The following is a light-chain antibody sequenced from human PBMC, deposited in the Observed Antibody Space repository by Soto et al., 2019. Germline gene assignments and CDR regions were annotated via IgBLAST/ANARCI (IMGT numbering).Light chain of an antibody. CDR2: MGV. J-gene: IGKJ1*01. CDR3: MQALQTPRT. Sequence: IVMTQSPLSLPVTPGEPASISCRSSQSLLHDNGYIYLHWYLQRPGQSPQLLIYMGVNRPSGVPDRLSGSVSGTEFTLKISRVEAEDVGLYYCMQALQTPRTFGQGTKVEIK. V-gene: IGKV2-28*01. CDR1: QSLLHDNGYIY.